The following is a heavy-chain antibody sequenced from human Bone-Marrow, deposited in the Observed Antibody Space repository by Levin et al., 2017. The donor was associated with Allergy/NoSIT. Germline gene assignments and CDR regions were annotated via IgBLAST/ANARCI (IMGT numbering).Heavy chain of an antibody. Sequence: SQTLSLTCTVSGGSINSGAYYWAWIRQSPGKGLEWIGTIYFSGVTYYNPSLKSRVTISVDTSKNQFSLRLSSVTAADTAVYYCARQAPRPGAIDYWGQGTLVTVSS. D-gene: IGHD6-6*01. CDR2: IYFSGVT. CDR3: ARQAPRPGAIDY. V-gene: IGHV4-39*01. J-gene: IGHJ4*02. CDR1: GGSINSGAYY.